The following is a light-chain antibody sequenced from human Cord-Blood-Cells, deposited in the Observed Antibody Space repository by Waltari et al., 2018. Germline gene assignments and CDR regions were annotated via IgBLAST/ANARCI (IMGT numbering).Light chain of an antibody. Sequence: DIVMTQSPDSLAVSLAERATINCKSSQSVLYSSNNKNYLAWYQQKPGQPPKLLIYWASTRESGVPARFSGSGSGTDFTLTISSLQAEDVAVYYCQQYYSTPFTFGPGTKVDIK. CDR2: WAS. J-gene: IGKJ3*01. V-gene: IGKV4-1*01. CDR1: QSVLYSSNNKNY. CDR3: QQYYSTPFT.